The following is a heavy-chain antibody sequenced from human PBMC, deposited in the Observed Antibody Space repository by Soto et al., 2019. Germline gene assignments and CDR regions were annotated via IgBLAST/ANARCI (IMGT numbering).Heavy chain of an antibody. J-gene: IGHJ6*02. D-gene: IGHD2-8*01. CDR1: GYTFTSYG. V-gene: IGHV1-18*01. Sequence: QVQLVQSGAEVKKPGASVKVSCKASGYTFTSYGISWVRQAPGQGLEWMGWISAYNGNTNYAQKLQGRVTMTTDTAPSTAYMELRSLGADDTAGYYCSRCIFYCCYGMDVWGQGTTVTVSS. CDR3: SRCIFYCCYGMDV. CDR2: ISAYNGNT.